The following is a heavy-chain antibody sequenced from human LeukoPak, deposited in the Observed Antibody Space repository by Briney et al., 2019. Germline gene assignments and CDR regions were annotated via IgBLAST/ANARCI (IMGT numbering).Heavy chain of an antibody. CDR1: GFTFSSYS. V-gene: IGHV3-21*01. CDR2: ISSSSSYI. D-gene: IGHD5-12*01. J-gene: IGHJ4*02. CDR3: ARDIVDIVATSSGLFDY. Sequence: PGGSLRLSCAASGFTFSSYSMNWVRQAPGKGLEWVSSISSSSSYIYYADSVKGRFTISRDNAKNSLYLQMNSLRAEDTAVYYCARDIVDIVATSSGLFDYWGQGTLVTVSS.